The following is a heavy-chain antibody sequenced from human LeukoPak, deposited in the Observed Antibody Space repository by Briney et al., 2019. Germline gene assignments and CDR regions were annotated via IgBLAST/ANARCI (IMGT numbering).Heavy chain of an antibody. J-gene: IGHJ5*02. CDR3: ARGDIVVVPAEIFRWFDP. D-gene: IGHD2-2*01. CDR2: IYYSGST. CDR1: GGSISSGDYY. Sequence: SQTLSLTCTVSGGSISSGDYYWSWIRQPPGKGLEWIGYIYYSGSTYHNPSLKSRVTISVDTSKNQFSLKLSSVTAADTAVYYCARGDIVVVPAEIFRWFDPWGQGTLVTVSP. V-gene: IGHV4-30-4*01.